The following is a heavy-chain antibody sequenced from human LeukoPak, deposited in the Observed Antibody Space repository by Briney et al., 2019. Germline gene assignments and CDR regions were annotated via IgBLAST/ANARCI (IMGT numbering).Heavy chain of an antibody. CDR3: ARAMSIAARLQTIFDY. CDR2: INYRGST. Sequence: SETLSLTCTVSNASISSNTYYRAWIRQPPGKGLEYIGSINYRGSTYYNPSLKSRVTLSVDMSKNQFSLKLNSVTAADTAVYYCARAMSIAARLQTIFDYWGQGTLVTVSS. J-gene: IGHJ4*02. CDR1: NASISSNTYY. D-gene: IGHD6-6*01. V-gene: IGHV4-39*07.